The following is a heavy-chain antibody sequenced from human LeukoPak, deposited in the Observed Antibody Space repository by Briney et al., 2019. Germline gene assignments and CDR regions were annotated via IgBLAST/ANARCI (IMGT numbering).Heavy chain of an antibody. D-gene: IGHD6-19*01. J-gene: IGHJ4*02. CDR1: GFTFDDYA. V-gene: IGHV3-20*04. CDR3: TRDPGTVAIDH. Sequence: GGSLRLSCAASGFTFDDYAMGWVRQAPGKGLEWVSGIGKNGGNPGYADSVKGRFTISRDNAKNSLYLQMNSLRAEDTALFFCTRDPGTVAIDHWGQGTLVTVSS. CDR2: IGKNGGNP.